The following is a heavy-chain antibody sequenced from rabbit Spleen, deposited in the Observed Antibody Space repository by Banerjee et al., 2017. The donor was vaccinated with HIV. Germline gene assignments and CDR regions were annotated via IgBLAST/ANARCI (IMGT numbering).Heavy chain of an antibody. CDR3: ARSYAGYAVDGVATFDL. J-gene: IGHJ4*01. CDR2: ISTSSGST. CDR1: GFSFNSGYW. V-gene: IGHV1S40*01. Sequence: QSLEESGGGLVKPGASLTLTCKASGFSFNSGYWICWVRQAPGKGLELIACISTSSGSTYYASWAKGRFTISKTSSTMVTLQLNSLTAADTATYFCARSYAGYAVDGVATFDLWGPGTLVTVS. D-gene: IGHD6-1*01.